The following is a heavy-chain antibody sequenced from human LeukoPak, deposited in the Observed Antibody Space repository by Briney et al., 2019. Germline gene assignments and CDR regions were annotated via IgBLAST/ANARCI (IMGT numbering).Heavy chain of an antibody. CDR1: GGSFSGYD. J-gene: IGHJ5*02. CDR2: INHSGST. Sequence: TSETLSLTCAVYGGSFSGYDWSWIRQPPGKGLEWIGEINHSGSTYYNPSLKSRVTISVDTSKNQFSLKLSSVTAADTAVYYCARRITIEWFDPWGQGTLVTVSS. V-gene: IGHV4-34*01. CDR3: ARRITIEWFDP. D-gene: IGHD3-10*01.